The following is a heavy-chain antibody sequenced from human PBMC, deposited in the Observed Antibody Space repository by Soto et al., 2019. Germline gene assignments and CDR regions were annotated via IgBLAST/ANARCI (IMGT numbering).Heavy chain of an antibody. J-gene: IGHJ4*02. V-gene: IGHV4-34*01. Sequence: SETLSLTCAVYGGSFSGYYWSWIRQPPGKGLEWIGEINHSGSTNYNPSLKSRVTISVDTSKNQFSLKLSSVTAADTAVYYCARGGCTNGVCYSAPDDYWGQGTLVTVSS. CDR3: ARGGCTNGVCYSAPDDY. CDR1: GGSFSGYY. D-gene: IGHD2-8*01. CDR2: INHSGST.